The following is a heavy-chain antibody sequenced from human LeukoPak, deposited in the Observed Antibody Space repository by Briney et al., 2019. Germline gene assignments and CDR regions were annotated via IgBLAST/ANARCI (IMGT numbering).Heavy chain of an antibody. CDR1: GGSISSGGYS. CDR2: IYHSGST. CDR3: ARVRAPGGGDYFDY. J-gene: IGHJ4*02. Sequence: SETLSLTCAVSGGSISSGGYSWSWIRQPRGKGLEWIGYIYHSGSTYYNPSPKSRVTISVNRSKNQFSLKLSSVPAADTAVYYCARVRAPGGGDYFDYWGQGTLVTVSS. V-gene: IGHV4-30-2*01. D-gene: IGHD2-2*01.